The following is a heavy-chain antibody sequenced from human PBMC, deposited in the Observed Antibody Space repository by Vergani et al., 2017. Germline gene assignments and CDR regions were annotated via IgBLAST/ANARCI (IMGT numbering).Heavy chain of an antibody. Sequence: QVQLQQWGAGLLKPSETLSLTCAVYGGSFSGYYWSWIRQPPGKGLEWIGEINHSGSTNYNPSLKSRVTISVDTSKNQFSLKLSSVTAADTAVYYCARGRRGMYRRLGGYEMDVWGKGTTVTVSS. CDR2: INHSGST. CDR1: GGSFSGYY. V-gene: IGHV4-34*01. J-gene: IGHJ6*04. D-gene: IGHD3-10*01. CDR3: ARGRRGMYRRLGGYEMDV.